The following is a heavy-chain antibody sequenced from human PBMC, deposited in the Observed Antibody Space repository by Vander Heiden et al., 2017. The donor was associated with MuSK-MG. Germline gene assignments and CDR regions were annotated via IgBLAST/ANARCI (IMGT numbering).Heavy chain of an antibody. CDR3: ATPESEDPSDDAFDI. V-gene: IGHV3-33*01. D-gene: IGHD3-3*01. J-gene: IGHJ3*02. CDR2: IWYDGSNK. Sequence: QVQLVESGGGVVQPGRSLRSPCAAAGFTFSGYGMHWVRQAPGKGLEWVAVIWYDGSNKYYADSVKGRFTISRDNSKNTLYMQMNRLRAEDTAVYYCATPESEDPSDDAFDIWGRVRMVTVSS. CDR1: GFTFSGYG.